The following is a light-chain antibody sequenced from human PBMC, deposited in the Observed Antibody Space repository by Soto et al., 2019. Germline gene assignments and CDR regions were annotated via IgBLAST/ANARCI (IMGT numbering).Light chain of an antibody. V-gene: IGKV3-20*01. CDR3: QQYGSSPWT. CDR1: QSVSSSW. Sequence: EIVLTQSPGTLSLSPGERATLSCRASQSVSSSWLAWYQQKPGQAPRLLIYGASSRATGIPDRVSSSGSGTDFTLTISRLEPEDFAVYYCQQYGSSPWTFGQGTKVDIK. CDR2: GAS. J-gene: IGKJ1*01.